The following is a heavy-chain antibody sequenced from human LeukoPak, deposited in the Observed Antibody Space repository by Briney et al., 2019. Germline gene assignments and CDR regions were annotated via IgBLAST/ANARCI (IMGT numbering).Heavy chain of an antibody. Sequence: ASVKVSCKASGYTFTSYDINWVRQATGQGLEWMGWMNPNSGNTGYAQKFQGRVTMTRDTSMSTVYMELSSLRSEDTAVYYCARDPSAYDLAASGYYYYYMDVWGKGTTVTVSS. CDR1: GYTFTSYD. CDR2: MNPNSGNT. D-gene: IGHD3-3*01. CDR3: ARDPSAYDLAASGYYYYYMDV. V-gene: IGHV1-8*01. J-gene: IGHJ6*03.